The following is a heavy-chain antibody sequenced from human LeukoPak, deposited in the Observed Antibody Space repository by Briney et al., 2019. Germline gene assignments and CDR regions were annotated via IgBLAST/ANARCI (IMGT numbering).Heavy chain of an antibody. CDR2: IYYSGRT. D-gene: IGHD2/OR15-2a*01. Sequence: PETLSLTCTVSGGSISTYYWNWIRQPPGKGLEWIGYIYYSGRTNYNPSLKSRVTMSLDTSKNQFSLSLTSVTAADTAVYYCARAFSLNWFDPWGQGALVTVSP. V-gene: IGHV4-59*01. CDR3: ARAFSLNWFDP. CDR1: GGSISTYY. J-gene: IGHJ5*02.